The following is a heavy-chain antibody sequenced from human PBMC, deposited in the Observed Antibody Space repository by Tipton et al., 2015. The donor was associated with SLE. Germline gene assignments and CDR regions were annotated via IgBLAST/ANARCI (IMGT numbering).Heavy chain of an antibody. CDR1: GGSISSYY. Sequence: LRLSCTVSGGSISSYYWSWIRQPPGKGLEWIGYIYYSGSTNYNPSLKSRVTISVDTSKNQFSLKLGSVTAADTAVYYCARVPAFYYYYMDVWGKGTTVTVSS. D-gene: IGHD2-2*01. CDR3: ARVPAFYYYYMDV. J-gene: IGHJ6*03. CDR2: IYYSGST. V-gene: IGHV4-59*01.